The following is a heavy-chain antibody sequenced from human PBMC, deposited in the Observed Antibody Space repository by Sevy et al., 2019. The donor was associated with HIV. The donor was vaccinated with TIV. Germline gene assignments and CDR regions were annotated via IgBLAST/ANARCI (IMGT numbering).Heavy chain of an antibody. J-gene: IGHJ6*02. CDR3: ARETGIAAVAYYYYGMDV. CDR2: IKQDGSEK. Sequence: GGSLRLSCAASGFTFSSYWMSWVRQAPGKGLEWVANIKQDGSEKYYVDSVKGRLTISRDNAKNSLYLQMNSLRAEDTAVYYCARETGIAAVAYYYYGMDVWGQGTTVTVSS. D-gene: IGHD6-13*01. CDR1: GFTFSSYW. V-gene: IGHV3-7*03.